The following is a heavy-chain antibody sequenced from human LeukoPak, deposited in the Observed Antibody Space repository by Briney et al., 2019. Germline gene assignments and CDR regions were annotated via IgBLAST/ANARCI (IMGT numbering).Heavy chain of an antibody. V-gene: IGHV4-38-2*02. CDR1: GYSISSGYY. Sequence: PSETLSLTCTVSGYSISSGYYWGWIRQPPGKGLEWIGSIYHSGSTYYNPSLKSRVTISVDTSKNQFSLKLSSVTAADTAVYYCARDGHDLISGSYSPGYYYHYYGMDVWGQGTTVTVSS. CDR3: ARDGHDLISGSYSPGYYYHYYGMDV. CDR2: IYHSGST. J-gene: IGHJ6*02. D-gene: IGHD1-26*01.